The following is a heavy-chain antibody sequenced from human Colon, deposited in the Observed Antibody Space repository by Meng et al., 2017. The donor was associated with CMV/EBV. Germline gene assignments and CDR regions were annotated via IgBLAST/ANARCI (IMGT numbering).Heavy chain of an antibody. D-gene: IGHD1-26*01. CDR1: GFTVSSNY. Sequence: GESLKISCAASGFTVSSNYMSWVRQAPGKGLEWVSVIYSGGSTYYTDSVKGRFTISRDNAKNTVHLQINSLRGEDTAVYYCARSSGSYSFNAFDIWGQGTMVTVSS. CDR3: ARSSGSYSFNAFDI. CDR2: IYSGGST. V-gene: IGHV3-53*01. J-gene: IGHJ3*02.